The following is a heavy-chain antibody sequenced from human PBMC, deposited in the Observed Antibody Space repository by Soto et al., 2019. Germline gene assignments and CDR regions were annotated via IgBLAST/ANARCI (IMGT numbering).Heavy chain of an antibody. CDR3: ARPVCDGCDYGARY. CDR1: GYTFSSYG. Sequence: QVQLVQSGAEVKKPGASVKVSCRASGYTFSSYGITWVRQAPGQGLEWMGWISGYNGKTNYAQKFQGRVTMTTDTTTRTAYMELRNLRWSDAAVYYCARPVCDGCDYGARYWGQGSLVTVSS. J-gene: IGHJ4*02. CDR2: ISGYNGKT. V-gene: IGHV1-18*01. D-gene: IGHD5-12*01.